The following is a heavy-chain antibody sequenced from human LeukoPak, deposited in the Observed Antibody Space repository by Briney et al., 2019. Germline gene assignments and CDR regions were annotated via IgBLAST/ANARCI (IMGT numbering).Heavy chain of an antibody. CDR3: ARPVIAAAGRHWFDP. CDR1: GYSISSGYF. Sequence: SETLSLTCTVSGYSISSGYFWGWIRQPPGKGLEWIGSFYHSGITYYNPSLKSRVTISVEMSKNQFSLKLSSVTAADTAVYYCARPVIAAAGRHWFDPWGQGTLVTVSS. D-gene: IGHD6-13*01. CDR2: FYHSGIT. J-gene: IGHJ5*02. V-gene: IGHV4-38-2*02.